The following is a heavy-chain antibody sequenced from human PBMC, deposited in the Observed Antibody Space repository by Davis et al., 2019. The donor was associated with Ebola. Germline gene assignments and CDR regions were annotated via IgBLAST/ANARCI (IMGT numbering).Heavy chain of an antibody. CDR3: ARGIVATITDY. CDR2: INHSGST. V-gene: IGHV4-34*01. J-gene: IGHJ4*02. Sequence: GSLRLSCAVYGGSFSGYYWSWIRQPPGKGLEWIGEINHSGSTNYNPSLKSRVTISVDTSKNQFSLKLSSVTAADTAVYYCARGIVATITDYWGQGTLVTVSS. CDR1: GGSFSGYY. D-gene: IGHD5-12*01.